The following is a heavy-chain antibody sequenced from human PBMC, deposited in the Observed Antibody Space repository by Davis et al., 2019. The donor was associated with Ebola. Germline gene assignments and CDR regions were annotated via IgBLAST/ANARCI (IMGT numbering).Heavy chain of an antibody. V-gene: IGHV5-51*01. Sequence: PGGSLRLSCKGSGYSLTSYWIGWVRQMPGKGLEWMGIIYPGDSDTRYSPSFQGQVTISADKSISTAYLQWSSLKASDTAMYYCARRTTVTSYIDYWGQGTLVTVSS. CDR1: GYSLTSYW. CDR2: IYPGDSDT. D-gene: IGHD4-17*01. CDR3: ARRTTVTSYIDY. J-gene: IGHJ4*02.